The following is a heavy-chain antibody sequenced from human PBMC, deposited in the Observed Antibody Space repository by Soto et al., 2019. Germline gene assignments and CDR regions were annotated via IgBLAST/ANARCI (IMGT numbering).Heavy chain of an antibody. Sequence: QVQLQQWGAGLLKPSETLSLTCAVYGGSFSGYYWSWIRQPPGKGLEWIGEINHSGSTNYNPSLKSRVTISVDTSTNQFSLKLSSVTAADTSVYYCARGAITVGGVIVILDAFDIWGQGTMVTVSS. V-gene: IGHV4-34*01. CDR2: INHSGST. CDR3: ARGAITVGGVIVILDAFDI. CDR1: GGSFSGYY. J-gene: IGHJ3*02. D-gene: IGHD3-16*02.